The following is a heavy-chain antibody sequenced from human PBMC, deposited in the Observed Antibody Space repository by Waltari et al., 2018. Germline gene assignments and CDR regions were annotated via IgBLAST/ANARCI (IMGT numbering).Heavy chain of an antibody. Sequence: QLQLQESGSGLVKPSQTLSLTCAVSGGSISSGGYPWSWIRQPPGKGLEWIGYIYHSGSTYYNPSLKSRVTISVDRSKNQFSLKLSSVTAADTAVYYCARSITIFGSGWFDPWGQGTLVTVSS. D-gene: IGHD3-3*01. CDR1: GGSISSGGYP. CDR2: IYHSGST. CDR3: ARSITIFGSGWFDP. V-gene: IGHV4-30-2*01. J-gene: IGHJ5*02.